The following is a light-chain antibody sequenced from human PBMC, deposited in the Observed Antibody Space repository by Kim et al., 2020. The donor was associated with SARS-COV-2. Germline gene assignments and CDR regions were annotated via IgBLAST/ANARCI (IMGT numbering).Light chain of an antibody. Sequence: QLALTQSPSASASLGASVKLTCTLSSGHSSYAIAWHQQQPEKGPRYLMKVNSDGSHSKGDGIPDRFSGSSSGAERYLTISSLQSEDEADYYCETWDSGNWVFGGGTQLTVL. CDR1: SGHSSYA. CDR3: ETWDSGNWV. CDR2: VNSDGSH. J-gene: IGLJ3*02. V-gene: IGLV4-69*01.